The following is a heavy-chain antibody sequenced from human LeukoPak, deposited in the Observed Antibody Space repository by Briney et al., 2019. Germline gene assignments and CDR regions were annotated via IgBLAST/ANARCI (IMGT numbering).Heavy chain of an antibody. J-gene: IGHJ3*02. Sequence: GGSLRLSCAASGFTFSSNSMNWVRQAPGKGLEWVSYITSSSSTTYYADSVKGRFTISRDNAKNSLYLQMNSLRAEDTAVYYCARTYCTNGVCNRRAFDIWGQGTMVTVSS. CDR1: GFTFSSNS. CDR3: ARTYCTNGVCNRRAFDI. D-gene: IGHD2-8*01. CDR2: ITSSSSTT. V-gene: IGHV3-48*01.